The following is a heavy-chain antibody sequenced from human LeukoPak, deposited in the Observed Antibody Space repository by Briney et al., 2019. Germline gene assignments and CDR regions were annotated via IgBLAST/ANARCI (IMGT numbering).Heavy chain of an antibody. J-gene: IGHJ3*02. CDR2: IIPIFGTA. D-gene: IGHD3-10*01. CDR3: ATLSPSYGSGSLADAFDI. CDR1: GGTFSSYA. V-gene: IGHV1-69*05. Sequence: ASVEVSCKASGGTFSSYAISWVRQAPGQGLEWMGRIIPIFGTANYAQKFQGRVTITTDESTSTAYMELSSLRSEDTAVYYCATLSPSYGSGSLADAFDIWGQGTMVTVSS.